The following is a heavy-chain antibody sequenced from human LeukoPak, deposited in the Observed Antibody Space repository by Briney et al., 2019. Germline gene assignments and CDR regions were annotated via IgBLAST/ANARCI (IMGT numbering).Heavy chain of an antibody. J-gene: IGHJ4*02. CDR1: GFTFRDYQ. CDR2: IHANPKTI. Sequence: PGGSLRLSCEGSGFTFRDYQMSWIRQAPGKGLEWISYIHANPKTIYYADSAKGRFTISGDNAKNSLYLQMNSLRVDDTAVYYCARSGYGDFDYWGQGARVTVSS. V-gene: IGHV3-11*01. CDR3: ARSGYGDFDY. D-gene: IGHD5-12*01.